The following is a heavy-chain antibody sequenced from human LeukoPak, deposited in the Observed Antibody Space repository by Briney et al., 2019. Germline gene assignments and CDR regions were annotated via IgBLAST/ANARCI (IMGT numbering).Heavy chain of an antibody. CDR2: IWYDGSNK. J-gene: IGHJ6*02. Sequence: GRSLRLSCAASGFTFSSYGMHWVRQAPGKGLEWVAVIWYDGSNKYYADSVKGRFTISRDNSKNTLYLQMDGLRAEDTAVYYCARENFPPRSPYCYYGMDVWGQGTTVTVSS. V-gene: IGHV3-33*01. CDR1: GFTFSSYG. CDR3: ARENFPPRSPYCYYGMDV.